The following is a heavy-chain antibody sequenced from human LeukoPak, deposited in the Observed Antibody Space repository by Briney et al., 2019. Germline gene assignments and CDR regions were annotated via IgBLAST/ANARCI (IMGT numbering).Heavy chain of an antibody. V-gene: IGHV3-74*01. CDR2: VNSDGNSS. CDR1: GFTFSDYW. J-gene: IGHJ4*02. CDR3: ARALGTGGFDS. D-gene: IGHD3/OR15-3a*01. Sequence: GGSLRLSCAASGFTFSDYWMYWVRQAPGKGLVWVSRVNSDGNSSSYADSVKGRFTISRDNAKNTLYLQMNSLRTEDTAVYYCARALGTGGFDSWGQGTLVTVSS.